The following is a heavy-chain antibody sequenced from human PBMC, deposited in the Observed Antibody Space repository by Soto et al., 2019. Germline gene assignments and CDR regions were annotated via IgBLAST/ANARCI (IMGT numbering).Heavy chain of an antibody. CDR3: ARVWWFGEKEYFQN. Sequence: GSGPTLVNPTQTLTLTCTISGSSLSTDGMCVSWIRQPPGKALEWLARTDWNDDKYYSTSLKTRLTISKDTSKNQAVLTMTKLDPADTATYYCARVWWFGEKEYFQNWGQGTLVTVSS. V-gene: IGHV2-70*11. J-gene: IGHJ1*01. D-gene: IGHD2-21*01. CDR2: TDWNDDK. CDR1: GSSLSTDGMC.